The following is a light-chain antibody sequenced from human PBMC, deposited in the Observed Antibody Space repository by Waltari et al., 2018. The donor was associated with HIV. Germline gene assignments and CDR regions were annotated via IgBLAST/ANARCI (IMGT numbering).Light chain of an antibody. V-gene: IGLV10-54*01. CDR1: INNVGFQG. J-gene: IGLJ3*02. CDR3: SAWDSRINTCV. Sequence: QAGLTQPPSVSKGLRQTATLTCTGNINNVGFQGAAWLRQHQGHPPKLLSSRNNNRPSGSSGKLASAKSGGTASPSITGLQPVDAAADDFSAWDSRINTCVFGGGTKVTVL. CDR2: RNN.